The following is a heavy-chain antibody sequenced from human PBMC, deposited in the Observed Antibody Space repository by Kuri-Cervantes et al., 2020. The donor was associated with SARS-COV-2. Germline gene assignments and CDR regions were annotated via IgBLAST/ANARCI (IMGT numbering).Heavy chain of an antibody. CDR1: GFTFSSYW. Sequence: GESLKISCAASGFTFSSYWMSWVRQAPGKGLEWVANIKQDGSEKYYVDSVKGRFTISRDNAKNSLYLQMNSLRAEYTAVYYCASQIGIFWNWGQGTLVTVSS. CDR2: IKQDGSEK. D-gene: IGHD3-3*01. V-gene: IGHV3-7*01. CDR3: ASQIGIFWN. J-gene: IGHJ4*02.